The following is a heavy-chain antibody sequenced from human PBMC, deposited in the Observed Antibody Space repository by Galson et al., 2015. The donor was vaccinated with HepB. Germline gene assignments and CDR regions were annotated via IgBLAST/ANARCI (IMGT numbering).Heavy chain of an antibody. CDR3: ARDGVVVTAAVFYYYYYGMDV. CDR2: INPSGGST. Sequence: SVKVSCKASGYTFTSYYMHWVRQAPGQGLEWMGIINPSGGSTSYAQKFQGRVTMTRDTSTSTVYMELSSLRSEDTAVYYCARDGVVVTAAVFYYYYYGMDVWGQGTTVTVSS. CDR1: GYTFTSYY. J-gene: IGHJ6*02. V-gene: IGHV1-46*01. D-gene: IGHD2-21*02.